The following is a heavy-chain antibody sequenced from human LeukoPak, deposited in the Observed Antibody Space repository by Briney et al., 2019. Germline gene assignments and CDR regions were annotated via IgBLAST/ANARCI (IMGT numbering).Heavy chain of an antibody. J-gene: IGHJ4*02. CDR2: ISSSSPI. CDR3: ARHFCSSTSCSN. Sequence: PEGSLRLSCAASGFTFSGYSMNWVRQAPGKGLEWVSYISSSSPIYYADSVKGRFTISRDNAKNSLYLQMNSLRAEDTAVYYCARHFCSSTSCSNWGQGTLVTVSS. V-gene: IGHV3-48*01. CDR1: GFTFSGYS. D-gene: IGHD2-2*01.